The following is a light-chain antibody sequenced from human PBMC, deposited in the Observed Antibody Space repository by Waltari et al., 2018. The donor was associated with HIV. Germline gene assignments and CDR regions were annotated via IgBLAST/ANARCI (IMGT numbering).Light chain of an antibody. Sequence: QSVLTQPPSASGTPGQRLTISCSGSTSNIGSNTVYWYQQLPGTAPKLLIYSNNQWPSGVPDRFSGSKSGTSASLAISGLQSEDEADYYCAAWDDSLNVPVFGGGTRLTVL. CDR3: AAWDDSLNVPV. J-gene: IGLJ3*02. V-gene: IGLV1-44*01. CDR2: SNN. CDR1: TSNIGSNT.